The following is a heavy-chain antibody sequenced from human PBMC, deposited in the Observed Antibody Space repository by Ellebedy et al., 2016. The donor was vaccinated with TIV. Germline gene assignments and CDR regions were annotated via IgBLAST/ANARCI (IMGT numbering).Heavy chain of an antibody. CDR1: GFTFSSYA. V-gene: IGHV3-30*03. D-gene: IGHD6-13*01. CDR2: ISYDGSNK. J-gene: IGHJ2*01. Sequence: GGSLRLSCAASGFTFSSYAMSWVRQAPGKGLEWVAVISYDGSNKYYADSVKGRFTISRDNSKNTLYLQMNSLRAEDTAVYYCARAAVATAAARYWYFDLWGRGTLVTVSS. CDR3: ARAAVATAAARYWYFDL.